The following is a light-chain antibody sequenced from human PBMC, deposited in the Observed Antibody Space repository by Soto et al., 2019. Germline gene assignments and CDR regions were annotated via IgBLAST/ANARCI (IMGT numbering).Light chain of an antibody. J-gene: IGKJ1*01. CDR1: QSISTY. Sequence: DIQMTQSPSSLPASVGDRVTLTCRASQSISTYLNWYQQKPGKAPDLLIYTASSLESGVPSRFSGSGSGTDFTLTISSLQPDDFATYYCQQYNSYSRTFGQGTKVDIK. CDR2: TAS. V-gene: IGKV1-39*01. CDR3: QQYNSYSRT.